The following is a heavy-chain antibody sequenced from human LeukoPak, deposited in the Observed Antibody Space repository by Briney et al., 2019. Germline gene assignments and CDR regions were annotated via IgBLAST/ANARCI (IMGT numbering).Heavy chain of an antibody. CDR2: IYYSGST. V-gene: IGHV4-4*07. D-gene: IGHD2-8*02. CDR1: GGSISSYY. Sequence: SETLSLTCTVSGGSISSYYWTWVRQPAGKGLEWIGRIYYSGSTNYNPSLKSRVTISVDTSKNQFSLKLSSVTAADTAVYYCARDYPVLGFDYWGQGTLVTVSS. CDR3: ARDYPVLGFDY. J-gene: IGHJ4*02.